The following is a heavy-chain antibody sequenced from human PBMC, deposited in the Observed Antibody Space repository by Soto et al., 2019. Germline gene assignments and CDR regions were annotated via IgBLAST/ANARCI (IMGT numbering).Heavy chain of an antibody. CDR1: GGSISSSSYY. V-gene: IGHV4-39*01. J-gene: IGHJ3*02. CDR2: IYYSGST. D-gene: IGHD2-15*01. CDR3: ARHKVGLVAATPASFNDAFDI. Sequence: PSETLSLTCTVSGGSISSSSYYWGWIRQPPGKGLEWIGSIYYSGSTYYNPSLKSRVTISVDTSKNQFSLKLSSVTAADTAVYYCARHKVGLVAATPASFNDAFDIWGQGTMVTVSS.